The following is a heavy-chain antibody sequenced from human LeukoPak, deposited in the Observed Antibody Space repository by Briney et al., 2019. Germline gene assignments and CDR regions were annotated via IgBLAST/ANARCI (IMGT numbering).Heavy chain of an antibody. CDR1: GFTFSNYR. CDR3: ARDGRYSGSYDY. J-gene: IGHJ4*02. D-gene: IGHD1-26*01. CDR2: ISSSTTTI. Sequence: GGSLRLSCESSGFTFSNYRMNWVRQAPGKGLEWVSYISSSTTTIYYADSVKGRFTISRDNSKNSLYLQMNSLRAEDTAVYYCARDGRYSGSYDYWGQGTLVTVSS. V-gene: IGHV3-48*01.